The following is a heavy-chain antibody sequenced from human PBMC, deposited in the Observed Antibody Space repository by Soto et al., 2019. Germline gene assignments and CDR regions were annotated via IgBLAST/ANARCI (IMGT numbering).Heavy chain of an antibody. CDR3: AILAAGAKDHMDY. J-gene: IGHJ4*02. V-gene: IGHV6-1*01. Sequence: QVQLQQSGPGLVKPSQTLSLTCAISWDSVSSNSAAWNWIRQSPSRCLEWLGRTYYRSKWYNDYAVSVKSRMSINPDTSKNQFSLQLNSVTPEDTAVYYCAILAAGAKDHMDYWGQGTLVTVSS. D-gene: IGHD6-13*01. CDR2: TYYRSKWYN. CDR1: WDSVSSNSAA.